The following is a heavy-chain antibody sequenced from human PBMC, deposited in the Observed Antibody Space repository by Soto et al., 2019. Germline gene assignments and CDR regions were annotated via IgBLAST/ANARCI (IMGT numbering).Heavy chain of an antibody. D-gene: IGHD3-10*01. CDR1: GFTFSSYA. Sequence: GGSLRLSCAASGFTFSSYAMSWVRQAPGKGLEWVSAISGSGGSTYYADSVKGRFTISRDNSKNTLYLQMNSLRAEDTAVYYCAKDRGDYYGSGSRYYYYYYGMDVWGQGTTVTVSS. V-gene: IGHV3-23*01. J-gene: IGHJ6*02. CDR2: ISGSGGST. CDR3: AKDRGDYYGSGSRYYYYYYGMDV.